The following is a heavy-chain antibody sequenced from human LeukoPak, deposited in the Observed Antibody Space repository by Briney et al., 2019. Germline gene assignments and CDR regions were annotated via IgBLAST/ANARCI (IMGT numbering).Heavy chain of an antibody. J-gene: IGHJ6*03. CDR3: ARASIFGVVYQYYHMDV. D-gene: IGHD3-3*02. CDR1: GGSISSYY. CDR2: IYYSGST. Sequence: SETLSLTCSVSGGSISSYYWSWIRQSPGKGLEWIGYIYYSGSTNYNPSLKSRVTISVDTPKNQLSLKLTSVTAADTAVYYCARASIFGVVYQYYHMDVWGKGTTVTVSS. V-gene: IGHV4-59*01.